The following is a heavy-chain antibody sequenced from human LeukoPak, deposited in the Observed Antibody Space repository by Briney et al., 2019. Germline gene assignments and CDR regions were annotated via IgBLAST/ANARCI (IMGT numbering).Heavy chain of an antibody. Sequence: SETLSLTCAVYGGSFSGYYWSWIRQPPGKGLEWIGEINHSGRTNYNPSLKSRVTISVDTSKNQFSLKLSSVTAADTAVYYCARSIVGATSLDYWGQGTLVTVSS. CDR2: INHSGRT. J-gene: IGHJ4*02. CDR3: ARSIVGATSLDY. V-gene: IGHV4-34*01. D-gene: IGHD1-26*01. CDR1: GGSFSGYY.